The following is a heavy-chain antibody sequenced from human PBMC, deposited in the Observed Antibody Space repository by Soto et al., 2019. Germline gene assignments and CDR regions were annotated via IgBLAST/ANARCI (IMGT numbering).Heavy chain of an antibody. D-gene: IGHD5-18*01. J-gene: IGHJ6*02. CDR3: ASISPDTVENTADYYYGMDV. CDR2: IIPIFGTA. CDR1: GGTFSSYA. V-gene: IGHV1-69*13. Sequence: SVKVSFKASGGTFSSYAISWVRQAPGQGLEWMGGIIPIFGTANYAQKFQGRVTITADESTSTAYMELSSLRSEDTAVYYCASISPDTVENTADYYYGMDVWGQGATVTVSS.